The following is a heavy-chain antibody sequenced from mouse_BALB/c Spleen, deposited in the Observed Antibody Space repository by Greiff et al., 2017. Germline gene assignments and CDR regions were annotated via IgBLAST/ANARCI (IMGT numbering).Heavy chain of an antibody. Sequence: EVQLQQSGTVLARPGASVKMSCKASGYTFTSYWMHWVKQRPGQGLEWIGAIYPGNSDTSYNQKFKGKAKLTAVTSTSTAYMELSSLTNEDSAVYYCTRSGRYDEDYYAMDYWGQGTSVTVSS. J-gene: IGHJ4*01. CDR3: TRSGRYDEDYYAMDY. D-gene: IGHD2-14*01. CDR1: GYTFTSYW. CDR2: IYPGNSDT. V-gene: IGHV1-5*01.